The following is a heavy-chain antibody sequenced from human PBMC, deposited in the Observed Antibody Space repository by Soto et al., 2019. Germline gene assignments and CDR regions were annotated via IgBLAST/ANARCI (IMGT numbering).Heavy chain of an antibody. Sequence: QVQLQESGPGLVKPSETLSLTCTVSGASISNYHWSWIRQPPGKGLGWIGYIYDSGGTKYNPSLKSRVTISVDTSKNQFSLKLSSVTAADTAVYYCARRHYYFYYMDVWGKGTTVTVSS. V-gene: IGHV4-59*01. J-gene: IGHJ6*03. CDR3: ARRHYYFYYMDV. CDR2: IYDSGGT. CDR1: GASISNYH.